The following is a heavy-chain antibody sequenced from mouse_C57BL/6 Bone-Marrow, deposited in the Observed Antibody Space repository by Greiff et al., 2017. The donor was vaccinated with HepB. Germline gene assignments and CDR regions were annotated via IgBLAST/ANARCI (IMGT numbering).Heavy chain of an antibody. D-gene: IGHD2-12*01. CDR2: IDPSDSYT. Sequence: QVQLQQPGAELVKPGASVKLSCKASGYTFTSYWMQWVKQRPGQGLEWIGEIDPSDSYTNYNQKFKGKATLTVDTSSSTAYMQLSSLTSEDAAVYYCAREPLYPYYAMDYWGQGTSVTVSS. CDR3: AREPLYPYYAMDY. V-gene: IGHV1-50*01. CDR1: GYTFTSYW. J-gene: IGHJ4*01.